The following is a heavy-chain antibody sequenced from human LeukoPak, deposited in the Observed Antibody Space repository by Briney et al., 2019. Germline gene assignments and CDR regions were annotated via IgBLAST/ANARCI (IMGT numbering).Heavy chain of an antibody. V-gene: IGHV1-2*02. Sequence: ASVKVSCKASGYRLTDSYVHWVRQAPGQGLEWMAWINPNGVTTNYAQKFQGRVTMIRDTSISTAYMELSNLRSDDTAVYYCARTSDYYNYYFDYWGEGAPVSVSS. CDR3: ARTSDYYNYYFDY. CDR2: INPNGVTT. J-gene: IGHJ4*02. CDR1: GYRLTDSY. D-gene: IGHD4-11*01.